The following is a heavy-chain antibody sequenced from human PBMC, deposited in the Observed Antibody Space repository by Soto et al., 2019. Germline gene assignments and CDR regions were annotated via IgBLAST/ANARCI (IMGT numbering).Heavy chain of an antibody. CDR2: IKSDSSGT. J-gene: IGHJ4*02. CDR3: ARDSNWSSDY. Sequence: EVQLVESGGGLVQPGGSLRLSCAAYGFTFSGYNMNWVRQAPGKGLEWISCIKSDSSGTWYADSVKGRFTMSRDNAKNSLYLQMNSLRDEDTAVYFCARDSNWSSDYWGQGTLVAVSS. CDR1: GFTFSGYN. V-gene: IGHV3-48*02. D-gene: IGHD1-1*01.